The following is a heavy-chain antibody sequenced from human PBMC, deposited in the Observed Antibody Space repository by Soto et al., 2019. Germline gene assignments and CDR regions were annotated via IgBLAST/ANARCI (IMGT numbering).Heavy chain of an antibody. J-gene: IGHJ4*02. Sequence: ASVKVSCKASGYTFTAYYMYWVRQAPGQGLEWVGRINPKTGDTNYAPEFQGRVTMTRDTSISTAYMELSSLGSDDTAFYYCATLKQLHNGIDDWCQGTVVTVSS. D-gene: IGHD1-26*01. CDR1: GYTFTAYY. CDR2: INPKTGDT. V-gene: IGHV1-2*06. CDR3: ATLKQLHNGIDD.